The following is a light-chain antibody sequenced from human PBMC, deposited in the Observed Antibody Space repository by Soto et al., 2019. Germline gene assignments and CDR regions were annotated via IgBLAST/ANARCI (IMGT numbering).Light chain of an antibody. J-gene: IGKJ1*01. V-gene: IGKV3-20*01. Sequence: DIVLTQSPGTLSLSPGERATLSCRASQSVSSTFLAWYQQKPGQPPRLLIYGVSMRVTCMPDMLSGSGSMTEFSLNISRLEPEDFAGYFCRQYVSAPPLTFGQGTKLESK. CDR3: RQYVSAPPLT. CDR2: GVS. CDR1: QSVSSTF.